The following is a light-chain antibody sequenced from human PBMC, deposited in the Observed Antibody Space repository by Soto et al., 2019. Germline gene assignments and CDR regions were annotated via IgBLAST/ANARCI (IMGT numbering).Light chain of an antibody. CDR1: QSVRSTH. V-gene: IGKV3-20*01. Sequence: VLTQSPDVLSVSPPERDTLXCRSSQSVRSTHLAWYQLKPGQAPRLFIYGASSRATGIPDRFSGSGSGTDFTLTISRLEPEDFAVYICQQYGTSPRTFGQGTRLEIK. CDR3: QQYGTSPRT. CDR2: GAS. J-gene: IGKJ5*01.